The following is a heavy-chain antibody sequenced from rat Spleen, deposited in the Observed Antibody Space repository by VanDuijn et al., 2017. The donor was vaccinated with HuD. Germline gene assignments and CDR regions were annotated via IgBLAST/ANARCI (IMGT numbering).Heavy chain of an antibody. CDR2: ISPSGVT. D-gene: IGHD1-6*01. J-gene: IGHJ2*01. Sequence: EVQLVESGGGLVQPGRSMKLSCVASGFTFNEYWMTWIRQAPGKGLEWVASISPSGVTYYRDSVKGRFTISRDNAKSTLYLQMNSLRSEDTATYYCARKGILRPGGDYFDYWGQGVMVTVSS. CDR3: ARKGILRPGGDYFDY. CDR1: GFTFNEYW. V-gene: IGHV5-31*01.